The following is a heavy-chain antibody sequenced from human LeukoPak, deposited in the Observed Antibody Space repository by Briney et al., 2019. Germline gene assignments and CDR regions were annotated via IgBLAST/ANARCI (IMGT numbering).Heavy chain of an antibody. CDR2: IYYSGST. Sequence: SETLSLTCTVSGGSISSGDYYWSWIRQPPGKGLVWIGYIYYSGSTYYNPSLKSRVTISVDTSKNQFSLKLSSVTAADTAVYYCARDLSGWFDYWGQGTLVTVSS. V-gene: IGHV4-30-4*01. CDR3: ARDLSGWFDY. J-gene: IGHJ4*02. CDR1: GGSISSGDYY. D-gene: IGHD6-19*01.